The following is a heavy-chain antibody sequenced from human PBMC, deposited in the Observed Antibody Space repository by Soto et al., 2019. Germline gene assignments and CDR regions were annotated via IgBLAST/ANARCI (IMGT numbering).Heavy chain of an antibody. CDR2: IYYSGST. CDR1: GGSISSSSYY. D-gene: IGHD6-13*01. Sequence: RSLTCTVSGGSISSSSYYWGWIRQPPGKGLEWIGSIYYSGSTYYNPSLKSRVTISVDTSKNQFSLKLSSVTAADTAVYYCARHSGTNYSYYGMDVWGQGTTVTVYS. V-gene: IGHV4-39*01. CDR3: ARHSGTNYSYYGMDV. J-gene: IGHJ6*02.